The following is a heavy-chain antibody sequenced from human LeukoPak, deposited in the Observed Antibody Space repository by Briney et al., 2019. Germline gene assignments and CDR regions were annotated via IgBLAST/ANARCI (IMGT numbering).Heavy chain of an antibody. CDR2: IYPGDSDT. V-gene: IGHV5-51*01. Sequence: GESLKISCKGSGYSFTSYWIGWVRQMPGKGLEWMGIIYPGDSDTRYSPSFQGQVTISADKSISTAYLQWSSLKAPDTAMYYCARRRYYYDSSGYYPGAVFDYWGQGTLVTVSS. D-gene: IGHD3-22*01. CDR1: GYSFTSYW. J-gene: IGHJ4*02. CDR3: ARRRYYYDSSGYYPGAVFDY.